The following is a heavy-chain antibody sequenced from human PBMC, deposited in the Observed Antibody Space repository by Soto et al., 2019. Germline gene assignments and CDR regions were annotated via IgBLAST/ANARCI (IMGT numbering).Heavy chain of an antibody. J-gene: IGHJ4*02. Sequence: SETLSLTCTVSGGSISSYYWSWIRQPPGKGLEWIGYIYYSGSTNYNPSLKSRVTISVDTSKNQFSLKLSSVTAADTAVYYCARDHRGYVREDSGGRHYFDYWGQGTLVTVSS. CDR3: ARDHRGYVREDSGGRHYFDY. D-gene: IGHD5-12*01. V-gene: IGHV4-59*01. CDR2: IYYSGST. CDR1: GGSISSYY.